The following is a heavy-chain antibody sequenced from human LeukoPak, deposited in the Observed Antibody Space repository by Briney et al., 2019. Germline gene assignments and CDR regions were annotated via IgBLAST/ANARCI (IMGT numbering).Heavy chain of an antibody. D-gene: IGHD5-18*01. Sequence: PGESLKISCKGSGYSFTTYWIGWVRQMPGKGLEGMGIIYPGDSDTRYSPSFQGQVTISADKSISTAYLQWSSLKASDTAMYYCARPGEEGTAMGLRAFDIWGQGTMVTVSS. V-gene: IGHV5-51*01. J-gene: IGHJ3*02. CDR2: IYPGDSDT. CDR3: ARPGEEGTAMGLRAFDI. CDR1: GYSFTTYW.